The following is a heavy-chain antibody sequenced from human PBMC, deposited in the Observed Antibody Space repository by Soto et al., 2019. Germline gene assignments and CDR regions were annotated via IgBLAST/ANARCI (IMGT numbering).Heavy chain of an antibody. J-gene: IGHJ4*02. V-gene: IGHV4-59*08. CDR2: IYYSGST. CDR3: ARRYSSSFDY. D-gene: IGHD6-13*01. Sequence: SETLSLTCTVSGGSISSYYWSWIRQPPGKGLEWIGYIYYSGSTNYNPSLKSRVTISVGTSKNQFSLKLSSVTAADTAVYYCARRYSSSFDYWGQGTLVTVSS. CDR1: GGSISSYY.